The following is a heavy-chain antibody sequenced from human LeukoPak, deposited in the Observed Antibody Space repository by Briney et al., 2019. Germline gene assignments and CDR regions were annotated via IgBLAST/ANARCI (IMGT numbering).Heavy chain of an antibody. D-gene: IGHD3-10*01. CDR2: INPNSGGT. Sequence: ASVKVSCKASGYTFTGYYMHWVRQAPGQGLEWMGWINPNSGGTNYAQKFQGRVTMTRDTPISTAYMELSRLRSDDTAVYYCARGPSGVPYYFDYWGQGTLVTVSS. J-gene: IGHJ4*02. V-gene: IGHV1-2*02. CDR3: ARGPSGVPYYFDY. CDR1: GYTFTGYY.